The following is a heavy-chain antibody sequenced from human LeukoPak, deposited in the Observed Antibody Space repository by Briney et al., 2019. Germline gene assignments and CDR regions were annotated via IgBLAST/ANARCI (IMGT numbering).Heavy chain of an antibody. D-gene: IGHD2-2*01. CDR3: ARGIVVVPAASLGY. J-gene: IGHJ4*02. Sequence: PGGSLRLSCAASGFTFSSYAMHWVRQAPGKGLEWVAVISYDGSNKYYADSVKGRFTISRDNSKNTLYLQMNSLRAEDTAVYYCARGIVVVPAASLGYWGQGTLVTVSS. CDR2: ISYDGSNK. CDR1: GFTFSSYA. V-gene: IGHV3-30-3*01.